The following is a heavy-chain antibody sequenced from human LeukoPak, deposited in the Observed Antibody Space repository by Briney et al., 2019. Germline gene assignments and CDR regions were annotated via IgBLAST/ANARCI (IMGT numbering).Heavy chain of an antibody. CDR2: VNSNGRSA. J-gene: IGHJ4*02. D-gene: IGHD6-13*01. CDR1: GFNFDDYG. V-gene: IGHV3-20*04. Sequence: RAGGSLRLSCAASGFNFDDYGMTWVRHIPGKGLEWVAGVNSNGRSAGYAASVRGRFTISRDNAKNSLYLEMGSLRLEDTAFYYCTRGYSTRHFPFDSWGQGTLVTVSS. CDR3: TRGYSTRHFPFDS.